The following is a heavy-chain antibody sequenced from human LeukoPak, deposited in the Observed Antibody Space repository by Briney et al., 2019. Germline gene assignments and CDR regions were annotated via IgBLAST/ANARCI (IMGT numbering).Heavy chain of an antibody. CDR1: GYSFTSYW. J-gene: IGHJ3*02. CDR3: ARSGSLGTFDI. CDR2: IYPGDSDT. V-gene: IGHV5-51*01. D-gene: IGHD1-26*01. Sequence: GESLKISCKGSGYSFTSYWIACVRQMPGKGLEWMGIIYPGDSDTRYSPSLEGQVTISADKSISTAYLQWSSLKASDTAMYYCARSGSLGTFDIWGQGTMVTVSS.